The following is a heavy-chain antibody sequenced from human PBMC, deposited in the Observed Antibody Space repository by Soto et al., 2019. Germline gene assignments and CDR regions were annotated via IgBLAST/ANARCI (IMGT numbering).Heavy chain of an antibody. V-gene: IGHV3-7*04. CDR3: AGGSGWLERD. CDR1: GFTFSTYW. J-gene: IGHJ4*02. Sequence: EVQLVESGGGLVQPGGSLRLSCAASGFTFSTYWMNWVRQAPGRGLEWVANIKQDGSEKYYVDSVKGRFTISRDNAKRSRYLQMNSLRAEDTAVYYCAGGSGWLERDWGQGTVVTVSS. D-gene: IGHD6-19*01. CDR2: IKQDGSEK.